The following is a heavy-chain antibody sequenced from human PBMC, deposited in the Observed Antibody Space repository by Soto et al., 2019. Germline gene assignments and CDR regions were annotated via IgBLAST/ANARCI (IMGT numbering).Heavy chain of an antibody. CDR3: AKGNFVTFPLCAY. V-gene: IGHV3-30*18. CDR2: ISADAHDK. Sequence: GGSLSLSCEASGVTFSAFGMHWVRQAPGHGLELVAVISADAHDKNYVDSVRGRFTISRDNSRNTLYLQMDTLRAEDTAIYYCAKGNFVTFPLCAYWGQGT. CDR1: GVTFSAFG. J-gene: IGHJ4*02. D-gene: IGHD2-21*02.